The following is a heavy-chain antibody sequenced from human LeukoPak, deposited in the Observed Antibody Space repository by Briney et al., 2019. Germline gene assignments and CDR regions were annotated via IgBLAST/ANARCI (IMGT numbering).Heavy chain of an antibody. D-gene: IGHD3-16*01. CDR3: ARDNSVEVSTMIIFDY. J-gene: IGHJ4*02. V-gene: IGHV4-39*07. CDR1: GVSISSSNSY. Sequence: PSETLSLTCTVSGVSISSSNSYWGWIRQPPGKGLEWIGSIYYSGSPYYNPPLKSRVTISVDTSKNQFSLKLSYVTAADTAVYYCARDNSVEVSTMIIFDYWGQGTLVTVSS. CDR2: IYYSGSP.